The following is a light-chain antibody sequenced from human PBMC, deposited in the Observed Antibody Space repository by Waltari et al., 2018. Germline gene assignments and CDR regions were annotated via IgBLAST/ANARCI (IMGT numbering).Light chain of an antibody. J-gene: IGKJ2*01. V-gene: IGKV4-1*01. Sequence: DIVMTQSPDSLTVSLGERANIKCKSSQSVLSSSNTKNYLGLYPQKPGQPPKLLITWASTRESGFPDRFSGSGSGTDFTLTISSLQAEDVAVYYCQQCYTFPYTFGQGTKLEIK. CDR3: QQCYTFPYT. CDR1: QSVLSSSNTKNY. CDR2: WAS.